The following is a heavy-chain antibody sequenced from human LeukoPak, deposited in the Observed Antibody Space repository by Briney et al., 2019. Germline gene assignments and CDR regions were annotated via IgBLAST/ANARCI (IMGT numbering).Heavy chain of an antibody. D-gene: IGHD3-16*01. CDR3: AKESGNAFNDPFDM. V-gene: IGHV3-23*01. CDR2: IGSSGRST. CDR1: GFTFDSYV. J-gene: IGHJ3*02. Sequence: PGGSLRLSCAASGFTFDSYVMTWVRQAPGKGLEWVSGIGSSGRSTYYADSVKGRFTISRDNSKNTLYLQMNSLRAEDTALYYCAKESGNAFNDPFDMWGQGTMVIVSS.